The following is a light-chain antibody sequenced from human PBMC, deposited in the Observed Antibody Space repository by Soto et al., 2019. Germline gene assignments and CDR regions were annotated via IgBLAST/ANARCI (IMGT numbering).Light chain of an antibody. V-gene: IGKV3-20*01. CDR2: GAS. Sequence: EIVLTQSPGTLSLSPGERATLSCRASQSISISYLAWYQQRPGQAPRLLIYGASSRATGVTDRFSGSGSGTDFTLTISRLEPEDFAVYYCQQYGSSPRTFGQGTKVEIK. J-gene: IGKJ1*01. CDR1: QSISISY. CDR3: QQYGSSPRT.